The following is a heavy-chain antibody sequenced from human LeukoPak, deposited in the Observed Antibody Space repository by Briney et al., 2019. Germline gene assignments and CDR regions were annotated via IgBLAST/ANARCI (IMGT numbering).Heavy chain of an antibody. Sequence: SETLSLTCSVSGGSIGSNSDYWGWIRQSPGRGLEWIGSIYKTGTTYYNTGTTYDNSPLKSRATISVDTSKNQFSLRLSSVTAADTAVYYCARGSCFNGVCRSPYTWFDPWGQGTLVSVSS. CDR3: ARGSCFNGVCRSPYTWFDP. D-gene: IGHD2-8*01. J-gene: IGHJ5*02. CDR1: GGSIGSNSDY. V-gene: IGHV4-39*07. CDR2: IYKTGTTYYNTGTT.